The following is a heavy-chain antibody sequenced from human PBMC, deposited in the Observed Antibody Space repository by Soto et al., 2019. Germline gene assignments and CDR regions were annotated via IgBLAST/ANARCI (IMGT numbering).Heavy chain of an antibody. V-gene: IGHV3-74*01. CDR3: ARGWFGPDV. J-gene: IGHJ6*04. D-gene: IGHD3-10*01. Sequence: EVQLVESGGGLVQPGGSLRLSCAASGFTLSGRSMHWVRQAPGKGLVWVSGIDNAGTDSTYADSVKGRFTSSRDNAKNMLYLQMNSLRVEGTVVYYCARGWFGPDVWGKGTTVTVSS. CDR2: IDNAGTDS. CDR1: GFTLSGRS.